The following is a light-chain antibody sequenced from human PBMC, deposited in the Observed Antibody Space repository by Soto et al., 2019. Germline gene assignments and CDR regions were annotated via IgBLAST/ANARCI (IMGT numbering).Light chain of an antibody. V-gene: IGKV3-20*01. Sequence: EFVLTQSPGTLSLSPGERATLSCRASQTVRNNYLAWYQQKPGQAPRLLIYDASSRATGIQDRFSGGGSGTDFTLTIRRLEPEDFAVYYCQQFSSYPLTFGGGTKVDI. CDR3: QQFSSYPLT. CDR1: QTVRNNY. CDR2: DAS. J-gene: IGKJ4*01.